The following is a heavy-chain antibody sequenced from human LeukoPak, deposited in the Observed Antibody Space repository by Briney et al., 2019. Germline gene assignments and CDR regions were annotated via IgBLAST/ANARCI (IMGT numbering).Heavy chain of an antibody. CDR3: ARAEWLLSDY. J-gene: IGHJ4*02. D-gene: IGHD3-3*01. V-gene: IGHV4-38-2*02. CDR1: GYSISSGYY. CDR2: IYHSGST. Sequence: PSETLSLTCTVSGYSISSGYYWGWIRQPPGQGLEWIGSIYHSGSTYYNPSLKSRVTISVDTSKNQFSLKLSSVTAADTAVYYCARAEWLLSDYWGRGALVTVSS.